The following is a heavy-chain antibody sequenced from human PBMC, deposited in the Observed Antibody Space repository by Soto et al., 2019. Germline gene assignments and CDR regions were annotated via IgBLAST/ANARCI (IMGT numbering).Heavy chain of an antibody. D-gene: IGHD5-18*01. CDR2: IYPGDSDT. CDR1: GYSFTSYW. J-gene: IGHJ6*02. CDR3: ARPPIDTAIATSLGMDV. Sequence: GESLKISCKGSGYSFTSYWIGWVRQMPGKGLEWMGIIYPGDSDTRYSPSFQGQVTISADKSISTAYLQWSSLKASDTAMYYCARPPIDTAIATSLGMDVWGQGTTVTVSS. V-gene: IGHV5-51*01.